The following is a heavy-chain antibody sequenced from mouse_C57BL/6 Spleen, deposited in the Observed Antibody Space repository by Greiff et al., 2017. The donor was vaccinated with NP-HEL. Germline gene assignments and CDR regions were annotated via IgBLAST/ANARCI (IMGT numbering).Heavy chain of an antibody. Sequence: EVQLVESGEGLVKPGGSLKLSCAASGFTFSSYAMSWVRQTPEKRLEWVAYISSGGDYIYYVDTVKGRFTISRDNARNTLYLQMSSLKSEDTAMYYCTRDQAQATPFAYWGQGTLVTVSA. CDR1: GFTFSSYA. CDR3: TRDQAQATPFAY. D-gene: IGHD3-2*02. J-gene: IGHJ3*01. CDR2: ISSGGDYI. V-gene: IGHV5-9-1*02.